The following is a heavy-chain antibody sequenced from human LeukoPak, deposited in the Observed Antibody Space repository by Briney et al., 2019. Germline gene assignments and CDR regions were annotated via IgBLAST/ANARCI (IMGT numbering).Heavy chain of an antibody. CDR1: GGSISSTNYY. J-gene: IGHJ4*02. V-gene: IGHV4-39*01. D-gene: IGHD3-16*01. CDR2: VSYSGNA. Sequence: SETLSLTCTISGGSISSTNYYWGWIRQPPGKGLEWIGSVSYSGNAYYNPSLKSRVNIFVDTSKNQFSLKLRSVTAADTAFYYCARHLSSDAYFALDYWGQGALVTVSS. CDR3: ARHLSSDAYFALDY.